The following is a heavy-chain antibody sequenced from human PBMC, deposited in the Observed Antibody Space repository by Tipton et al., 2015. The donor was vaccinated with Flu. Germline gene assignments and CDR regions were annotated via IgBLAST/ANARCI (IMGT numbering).Heavy chain of an antibody. V-gene: IGHV4-38-2*01. D-gene: IGHD6-13*01. J-gene: IGHJ4*02. CDR1: GYSIRSDYY. CDR3: ARAGGSNSWYVY. Sequence: TLSLTCDVPGYSIRSDYYWGWIRQPPGKGLEWIGNVFHSGSKYYNPSLRSRVTISVDTSKNQFSLNLRSVSAADTAVYYCARAGGSNSWYVYWGQGTLVTVSS. CDR2: VFHSGSK.